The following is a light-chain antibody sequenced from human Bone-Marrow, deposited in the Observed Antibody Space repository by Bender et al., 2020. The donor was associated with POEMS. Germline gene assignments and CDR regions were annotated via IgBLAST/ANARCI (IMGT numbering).Light chain of an antibody. CDR3: CSFAGTPWI. CDR2: DIN. Sequence: QSALTQPPSVSGSPGQSVTISCTGTANDIGGYIYVSWYRQRPDTPPQLILYDINKRASGVPGRFSGSKSGNTASLTISGLQNEDEADYYGCSFAGTPWIFGEGTRLPVL. J-gene: IGLJ2*01. V-gene: IGLV2-11*01. CDR1: ANDIGGYIY.